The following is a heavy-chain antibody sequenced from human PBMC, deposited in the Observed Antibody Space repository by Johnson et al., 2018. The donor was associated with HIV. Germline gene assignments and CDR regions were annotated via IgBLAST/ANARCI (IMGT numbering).Heavy chain of an antibody. CDR3: ERDSGSYQGAFDI. D-gene: IGHD1-26*01. CDR2: IKQDGSEK. Sequence: VQLVESGGGLVQPGGSLRLSCAASGFTFSSYWMSWVRQAPGKGLEWVANIKQDGSEKYYVDSVKGRFSISRDNAKNSLYLQMNSLRAEDTAVYYCERDSGSYQGAFDIWGQWSVVTVSS. J-gene: IGHJ3*02. CDR1: GFTFSSYW. V-gene: IGHV3-7*01.